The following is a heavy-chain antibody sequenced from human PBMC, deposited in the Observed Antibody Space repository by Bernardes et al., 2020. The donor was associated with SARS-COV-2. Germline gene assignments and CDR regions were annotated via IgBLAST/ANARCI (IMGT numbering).Heavy chain of an antibody. CDR1: GGSEFSGYS. CDR2: IDHSGGT. D-gene: IGHD3-9*01. J-gene: IGHJ4*02. V-gene: IGHV4-34*01. CDR3: ARLVYYDILTGYSNFDY. Sequence: SETLSLTCAVYGGSEFSGYSWSWIRHPPGKGLEWIGEIDHSGGTNYNPSLKSRVTISVDTSKNQFSLKLSSVTAADTAVYYCARLVYYDILTGYSNFDYWGQGTLVTVSS.